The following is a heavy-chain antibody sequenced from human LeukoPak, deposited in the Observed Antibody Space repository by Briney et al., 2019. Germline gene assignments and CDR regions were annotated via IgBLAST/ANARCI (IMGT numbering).Heavy chain of an antibody. Sequence: ASVKVSCKASGYTFTGYYMHWVRQAPGQGLEWMGWINPNSGGTNYAQKFQGRVTMTRDTSISTAYMELSRLRSDDTAVYYCARDYGGRVVVVSAFAEATLVYNWFDPWGQGTLVTVSS. D-gene: IGHD2-2*01. CDR1: GYTFTGYY. CDR2: INPNSGGT. CDR3: ARDYGGRVVVVSAFAEATLVYNWFDP. V-gene: IGHV1-2*02. J-gene: IGHJ5*02.